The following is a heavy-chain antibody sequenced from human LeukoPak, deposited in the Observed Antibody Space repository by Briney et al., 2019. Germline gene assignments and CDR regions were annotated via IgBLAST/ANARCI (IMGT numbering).Heavy chain of an antibody. J-gene: IGHJ4*02. D-gene: IGHD6-13*01. CDR3: ARVIAAAFPFDY. CDR2: INPNSGGT. V-gene: IGHV1-2*02. CDR1: GYTFTGYY. Sequence: ASVTVSCKASGYTFTGYYMHWVRQAPGQGLEWMGWINPNSGGTNYAQKFQGRVTMTRDTSISTAYMELSRLRSDDTAVYYCARVIAAAFPFDYWGQGTLVTVSS.